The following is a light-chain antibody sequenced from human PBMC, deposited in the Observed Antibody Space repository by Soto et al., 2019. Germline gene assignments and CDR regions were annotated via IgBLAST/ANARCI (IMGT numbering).Light chain of an antibody. V-gene: IGLV2-14*01. J-gene: IGLJ1*01. CDR2: DVS. CDR1: SSDVGGYDY. Sequence: QSVLTQPASVSGSPGQSISISCTGTSSDVGGYDYVSWYQQHPGKAPKLMIYDVSYRPSGVSSRFSGSKSGTTASLTISGLQAEDEADYYCSSYTRSSTRVFGTGTKVTVL. CDR3: SSYTRSSTRV.